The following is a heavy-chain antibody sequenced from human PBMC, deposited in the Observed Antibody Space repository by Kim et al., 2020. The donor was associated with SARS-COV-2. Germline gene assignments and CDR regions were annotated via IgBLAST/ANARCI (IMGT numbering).Heavy chain of an antibody. V-gene: IGHV3-74*01. J-gene: IGHJ4*02. CDR3: RSHPDSSCSSNFDY. Sequence: GGSLRLSCSASGFTVRRFWMRWVRQAPGKGLVWVSRISSDGSSKTSAASVKGRITFSRNYANKALYLLINRLGADDAAMYCCRSHPDSSCSSNFDYLGQG. CDR1: GFTVRRFW. CDR2: ISSDGSSK. D-gene: IGHD6-19*01.